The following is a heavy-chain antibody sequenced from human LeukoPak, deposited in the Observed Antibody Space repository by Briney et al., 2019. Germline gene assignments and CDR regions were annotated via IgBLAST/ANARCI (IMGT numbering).Heavy chain of an antibody. CDR3: AANFDF. V-gene: IGHV3-33*01. CDR2: VWYDGSNK. Sequence: PGGSLRLSCAASGFTFGRYGMHWVRQAPGKGLEWVAVVWYDGSNKYYAESVKGRFTISRDNSKNTLYLQMNNLRAEDTAVYYCAANFDFWGQGTLVTVSS. J-gene: IGHJ4*02. CDR1: GFTFGRYG. D-gene: IGHD2-8*01.